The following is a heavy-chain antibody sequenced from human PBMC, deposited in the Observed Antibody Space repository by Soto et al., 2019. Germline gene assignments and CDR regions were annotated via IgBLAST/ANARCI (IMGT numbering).Heavy chain of an antibody. D-gene: IGHD4-17*01. CDR1: GLTFNNYA. CDR3: ARVSPYGAADY. Sequence: GSLIPFFATSGLTFNNYAMKLVRQAPGKGLEWLSYINTRGSTIYYADSVRGRFTISRDNAKNSLYLQINSLTGDDTAVYYCARVSPYGAADYWGQGTLVTVYS. V-gene: IGHV3-48*03. J-gene: IGHJ4*02. CDR2: INTRGSTI.